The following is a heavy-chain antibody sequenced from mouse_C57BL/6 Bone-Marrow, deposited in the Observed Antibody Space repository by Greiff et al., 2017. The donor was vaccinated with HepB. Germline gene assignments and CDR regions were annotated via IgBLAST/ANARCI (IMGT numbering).Heavy chain of an antibody. CDR1: GFNIKDDY. V-gene: IGHV14-4*01. J-gene: IGHJ4*01. CDR3: TKYYGNTYYYAMDY. CDR2: IDPENGDT. Sequence: VQLKQSGAELVRPGASVKLSCTASGFNIKDDYMHWVKQRPEQGLEWIGWIDPENGDTAYASKFQGKATITADTSSNTAYLQLSSLTSEDTAVYYCTKYYGNTYYYAMDYWGQGTSVTVSS. D-gene: IGHD2-1*01.